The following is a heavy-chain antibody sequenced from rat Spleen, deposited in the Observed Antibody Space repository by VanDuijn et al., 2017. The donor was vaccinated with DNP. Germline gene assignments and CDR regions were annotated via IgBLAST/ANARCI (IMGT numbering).Heavy chain of an antibody. D-gene: IGHD1-12*01. CDR2: ISYDGSDT. V-gene: IGHV5-7*01. J-gene: IGHJ4*01. CDR1: GITFSDHN. Sequence: EVQLVESGGGLVQPGRSLKLSCAVSGITFSDHNMAWVRQAPKKGLEWVATISYDGSDTYYRESVKGRFTMSRDNAKSTLYLQMDSLRSEDTATYYCARHRTIMPYYYSMDAWGQGASVTVSS. CDR3: ARHRTIMPYYYSMDA.